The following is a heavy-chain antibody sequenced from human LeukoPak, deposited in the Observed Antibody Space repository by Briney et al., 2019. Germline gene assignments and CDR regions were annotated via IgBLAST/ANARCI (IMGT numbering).Heavy chain of an antibody. CDR2: TYSTGST. CDR3: ARTRGIADFDF. Sequence: ETLSLTCAVYGGSFSGYYWSLIRQPPGKGLEWVSVTYSTGSTFYADPVKGRFTISRDNSKNTLYLQMKSLRAEDTAVYYCARTRGIADFDFWGQGTLVTVSS. J-gene: IGHJ4*01. V-gene: IGHV3-66*01. CDR1: GGSFSGYY.